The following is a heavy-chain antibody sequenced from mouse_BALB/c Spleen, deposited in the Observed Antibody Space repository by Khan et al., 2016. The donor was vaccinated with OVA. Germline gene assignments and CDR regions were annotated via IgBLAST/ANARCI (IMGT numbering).Heavy chain of an antibody. CDR1: GYSITSDYA. Sequence: VQLQQSGPGLVKPSQSLSLTCTVTGYSITSDYAWNWIRQFPGNKLEWMGFISYSGNTKYNPSLKSRFSITRDTSKNQFFLQLNSVTTEDTATYYCARVYGGDFDYWSQGTSLTVSS. V-gene: IGHV3-2*02. D-gene: IGHD1-1*01. J-gene: IGHJ2*02. CDR3: ARVYGGDFDY. CDR2: ISYSGNT.